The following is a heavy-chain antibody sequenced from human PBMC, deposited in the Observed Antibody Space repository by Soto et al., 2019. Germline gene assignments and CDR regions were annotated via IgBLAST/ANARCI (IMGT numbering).Heavy chain of an antibody. CDR1: GGSISSYY. J-gene: IGHJ4*02. V-gene: IGHV4-59*01. Sequence: QVQLQESGPGLVKPSETLSLTCTVSGGSISSYYWSWIRQPPGKGLEWIGYIYYSGSTNYNPSLKSRVTISVDTSKNQFSLKLSSVTAADTAVYYCARDGDVDGYNEKPYYFDYWGQGTLVTVSS. CDR2: IYYSGST. D-gene: IGHD5-12*01. CDR3: ARDGDVDGYNEKPYYFDY.